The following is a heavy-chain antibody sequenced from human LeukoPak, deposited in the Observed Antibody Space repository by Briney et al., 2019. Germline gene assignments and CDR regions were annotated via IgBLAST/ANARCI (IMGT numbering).Heavy chain of an antibody. CDR2: ISWNSGSI. D-gene: IGHD6-13*01. CDR3: AKDGLVGIAAAGTTGTFDI. CDR1: GGSLSSYY. Sequence: LSLTCTVSGGSLSSYYWSWIRQPPGKGLEWVSGISWNSGSIGYADSVKGRFTISRDNAKNSLYLQMNSLRAEDTALYYCAKDGLVGIAAAGTTGTFDIWGQGTMVTVSS. V-gene: IGHV3-9*01. J-gene: IGHJ3*02.